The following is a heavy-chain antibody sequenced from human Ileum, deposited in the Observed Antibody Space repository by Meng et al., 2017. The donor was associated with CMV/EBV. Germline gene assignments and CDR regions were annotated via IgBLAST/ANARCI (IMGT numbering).Heavy chain of an antibody. CDR2: LRFDGSAE. V-gene: IGHV3-30*02. CDR1: GFIFSRYG. D-gene: IGHD5-24*01. Sequence: GGSLRLSCAASGFIFSRYGMHWVRQAPGKGLEWLTFLRFDGSAEYYVDSVKGRFSISRDNLKNTLYLQMNSLRPEDTAVYYCVKEGGVAADGKGWFDHWGQGALVTVSS. J-gene: IGHJ5*02. CDR3: VKEGGVAADGKGWFDH.